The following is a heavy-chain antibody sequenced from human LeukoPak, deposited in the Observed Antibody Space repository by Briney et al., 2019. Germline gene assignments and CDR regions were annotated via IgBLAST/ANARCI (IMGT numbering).Heavy chain of an antibody. CDR2: INPNSGGT. Sequence: ASVKVSCKASGYTFTGYYMHWVRQAPGQGLEWMGWINPNSGGTNYAQKFQGRVTMTRDTSISTAYTELSRLRSDDTAVYYCAREYSSSSGNAFDIWGQGTMVTVSS. CDR1: GYTFTGYY. D-gene: IGHD6-6*01. CDR3: AREYSSSSGNAFDI. V-gene: IGHV1-2*02. J-gene: IGHJ3*02.